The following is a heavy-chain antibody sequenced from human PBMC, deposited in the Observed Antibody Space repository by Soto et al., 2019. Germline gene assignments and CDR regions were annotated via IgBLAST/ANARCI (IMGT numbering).Heavy chain of an antibody. J-gene: IGHJ6*02. Sequence: VQLVQSGAEVKKPWSSVKGSCKASGGTFSSYAISWVRQAPGRGLEWMGGIIPIFGTANYAQKFQGRVTITADESTSTAYMELSSLRSEDTAVYYCARPSYGGELMYYGMDVWGQGTTVTVSS. CDR3: ARPSYGGELMYYGMDV. D-gene: IGHD3-16*01. CDR2: IIPIFGTA. CDR1: GGTFSSYA. V-gene: IGHV1-69*01.